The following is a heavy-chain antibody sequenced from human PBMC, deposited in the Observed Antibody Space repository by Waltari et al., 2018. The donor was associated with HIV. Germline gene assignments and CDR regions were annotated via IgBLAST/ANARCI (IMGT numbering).Heavy chain of an antibody. CDR3: ARVRSSIDLSQGEWSGWGYGLDV. CDR1: GDTFSNSA. CDR2: IIPIFGAA. Sequence: QVQLVQSGAEGKKPGSSVKVSCKASGDTFSNSAVNWWRQAPGQGLEWMGGIIPIFGAAKYAQKFQGRITINADESTSTAYMELNGLRAEDTAVYYCARVRSSIDLSQGEWSGWGYGLDVWGQGTTVTVSS. V-gene: IGHV1-69*01. D-gene: IGHD3-16*01. J-gene: IGHJ6*02.